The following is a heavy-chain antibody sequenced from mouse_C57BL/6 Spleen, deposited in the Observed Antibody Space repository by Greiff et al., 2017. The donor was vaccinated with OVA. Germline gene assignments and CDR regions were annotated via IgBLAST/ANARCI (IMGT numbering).Heavy chain of an antibody. CDR2: ISDGGSYT. V-gene: IGHV5-4*01. D-gene: IGHD1-1*01. Sequence: DVQLVESGGGLVKPGGSLKLPCAASGFPFSSYAMSWVRQTPEKRLEWVATISDGGSYTYSPDNVKGRFTISRDNAKNNLYLQMSHLKSEDTAMYYCARDHYGSSFLLDYWGQGTTLTVSS. J-gene: IGHJ2*01. CDR1: GFPFSSYA. CDR3: ARDHYGSSFLLDY.